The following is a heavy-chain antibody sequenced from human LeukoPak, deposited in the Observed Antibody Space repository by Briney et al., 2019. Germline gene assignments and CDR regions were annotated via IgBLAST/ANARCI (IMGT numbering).Heavy chain of an antibody. CDR1: GFTFSNYW. Sequence: GGSLRLSCVASGFTFSNYWMSWVRPAPGKGLGWEANIQEDESEKYYVNFVNGRFTISRDNAKNSLFLQMNSLRAEDTAVYYCARVRVSSYYGMDIWGQGTTVTVSS. CDR3: ARVRVSSYYGMDI. D-gene: IGHD2/OR15-2a*01. CDR2: IQEDESEK. J-gene: IGHJ6*02. V-gene: IGHV3-7*05.